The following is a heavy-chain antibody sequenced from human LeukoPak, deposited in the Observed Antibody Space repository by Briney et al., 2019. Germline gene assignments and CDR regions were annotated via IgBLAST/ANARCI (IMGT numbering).Heavy chain of an antibody. V-gene: IGHV3-11*01. CDR3: ASPTMVRGNGYYYMDV. CDR2: ISSSGSTI. D-gene: IGHD3-10*01. Sequence: GGSLRLSCAASGFTFSDYYMSWIRQAPGKGLEWVSYISSSGSTIYYADSVKGRFTISRDNAKNSLYLQMNSLRAEDTAVYYCASPTMVRGNGYYYMDVWGKGTTVTVSS. CDR1: GFTFSDYY. J-gene: IGHJ6*03.